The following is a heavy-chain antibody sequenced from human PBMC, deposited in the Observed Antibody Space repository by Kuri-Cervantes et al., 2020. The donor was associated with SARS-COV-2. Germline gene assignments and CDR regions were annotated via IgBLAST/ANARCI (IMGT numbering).Heavy chain of an antibody. CDR2: ISPYNGDT. V-gene: IGHV1-18*01. CDR1: GYAFNNYG. Sequence: ASVKVSCKASGYAFNNYGINWVRQAPGQGLEWMGWISPYNGDTKYEENFQGRVTMTTDTSTSTAYMELRSLRSDDTAVYYCVRDDSHTYYAGGGSGNYYGMDVWGQGTTVTVSS. D-gene: IGHD3-22*01. CDR3: VRDDSHTYYAGGGSGNYYGMDV. J-gene: IGHJ6*02.